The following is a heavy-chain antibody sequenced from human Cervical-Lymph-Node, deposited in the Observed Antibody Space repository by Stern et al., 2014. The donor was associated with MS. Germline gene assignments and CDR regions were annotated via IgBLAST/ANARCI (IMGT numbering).Heavy chain of an antibody. CDR1: GDTFISYS. CDR3: ARGGVVPADTTWFDP. V-gene: IGHV1-69*01. CDR2: ITPLFGTT. Sequence: QLVQSGAEVKRPGSSVKVSCKVAGDTFISYSFSWVRQATGQGLEWMGGITPLFGTTIYAQQLQGRVTITADESSSTVFLELTSLTSQDTALYYCARGGVVPADTTWFDPWGQGTPVTVSS. J-gene: IGHJ5*02. D-gene: IGHD2-2*01.